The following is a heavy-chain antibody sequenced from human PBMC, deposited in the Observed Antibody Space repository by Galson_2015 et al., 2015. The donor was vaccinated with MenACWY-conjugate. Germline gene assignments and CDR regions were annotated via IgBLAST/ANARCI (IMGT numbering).Heavy chain of an antibody. Sequence: QSGAEVKKPGESLTISCKAPGYSFTNYWIGWVRQMPGKGLEWMGIFYPGDSDSKYGPSFQGQVTISADKSISTAYLHWSSLKASDTAIYYCARRDYYSGTPTWAAFDIWGQGTVVTVSS. CDR2: FYPGDSDS. V-gene: IGHV5-51*03. CDR1: GYSFTNYW. D-gene: IGHD1-26*01. CDR3: ARRDYYSGTPTWAAFDI. J-gene: IGHJ3*02.